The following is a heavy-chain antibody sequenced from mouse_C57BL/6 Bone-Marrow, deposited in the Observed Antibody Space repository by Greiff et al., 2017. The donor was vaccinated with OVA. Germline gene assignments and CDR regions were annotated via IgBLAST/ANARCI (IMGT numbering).Heavy chain of an antibody. D-gene: IGHD1-2*01. CDR2: IRLKSDNYAT. CDR1: GFTFSNYW. V-gene: IGHV6-3*01. CDR3: TGRVLRPIMDY. Sequence: EVKLEESGGGLVQPGGSMKLSCVASGFTFSNYWMNWVRQSPEKGLEWVAQIRLKSDNYATHYAESVKGRFTISRDDSKSSVYLQMNNLRAEDTGIYYCTGRVLRPIMDYWGQGTSVTVSS. J-gene: IGHJ4*01.